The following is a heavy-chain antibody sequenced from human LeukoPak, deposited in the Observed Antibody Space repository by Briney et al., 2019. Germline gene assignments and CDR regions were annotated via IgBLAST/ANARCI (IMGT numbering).Heavy chain of an antibody. V-gene: IGHV4-4*07. D-gene: IGHD6-19*01. CDR2: IYTSGST. CDR3: ARDQSRGWVPKYYFDY. Sequence: KPSETLSLTCTVSGGSISSYYWSWIRQPAGKGLEWIGRIYTSGSTNYNPSLKSRVTMSVDTSKNQFSLKLSSVTAADTAVYYCARDQSRGWVPKYYFDYWGQGTLVTVSS. J-gene: IGHJ4*02. CDR1: GGSISSYY.